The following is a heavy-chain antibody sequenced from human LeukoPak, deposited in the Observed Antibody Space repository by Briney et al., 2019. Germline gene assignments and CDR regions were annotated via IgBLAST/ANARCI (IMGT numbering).Heavy chain of an antibody. CDR1: GGTFSSYA. V-gene: IGHV1-69*13. J-gene: IGHJ4*02. CDR2: IIPIFGTA. D-gene: IGHD2-2*01. Sequence: ASVKVSCKASGGTFSSYAISWVRQAPGQGLEWMGGIIPIFGTANYAQKSQGRVTITADESTSTAYMELSSLRSEDTAVYYCARGRGRCSSTSCYAWIRPFDYWGQGTLVTVSS. CDR3: ARGRGRCSSTSCYAWIRPFDY.